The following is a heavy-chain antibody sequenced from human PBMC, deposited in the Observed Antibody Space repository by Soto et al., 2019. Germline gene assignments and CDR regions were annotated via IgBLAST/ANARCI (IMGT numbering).Heavy chain of an antibody. CDR3: ATPRTPNCSGGSCYYFDY. CDR2: IIPILGIA. CDR1: GGTFSSYT. Sequence: GASVKVSCKASGGTFSSYTISWVRQAPGQGLEWMGRIIPILGIANYAQKFQGRVTITADKSTSTAYMELSSLRSEDTAVYYCATPRTPNCSGGSCYYFDYWGQGTLVTAPQ. V-gene: IGHV1-69*02. J-gene: IGHJ4*02. D-gene: IGHD2-15*01.